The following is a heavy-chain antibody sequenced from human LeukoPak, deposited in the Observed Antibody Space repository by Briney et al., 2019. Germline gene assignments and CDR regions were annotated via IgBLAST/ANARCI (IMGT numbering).Heavy chain of an antibody. CDR1: GASISSGSYY. Sequence: PSETLSLTCTVSGASISSGSYYWGWIRQPPGEGLEWIGTIYYSGSTYYNPSLKSRLTISVDTSRNQFSLRLSSVTAADTAVYYCIRENPQQGSEDYWGQGTLVTVSS. J-gene: IGHJ4*02. D-gene: IGHD3-10*01. CDR2: IYYSGST. CDR3: IRENPQQGSEDY. V-gene: IGHV4-39*07.